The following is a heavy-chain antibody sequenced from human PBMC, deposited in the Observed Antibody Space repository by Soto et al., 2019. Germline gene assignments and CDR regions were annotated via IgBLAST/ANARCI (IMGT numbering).Heavy chain of an antibody. CDR3: ASTALTGASDY. CDR2: IYYSGST. V-gene: IGHV4-39*01. J-gene: IGHJ4*02. D-gene: IGHD3-10*01. CDR1: GGSISSSSYY. Sequence: QLQLQESGPGLVKPSETLSLTCTVSGGSISSSSYYWGWIRQPPGKGLEWIGSIYYSGSTYYNPSLKRRVTISVDTSKNQFSLKLSAVTAADTAVYYCASTALTGASDYWGQGTLVTVSS.